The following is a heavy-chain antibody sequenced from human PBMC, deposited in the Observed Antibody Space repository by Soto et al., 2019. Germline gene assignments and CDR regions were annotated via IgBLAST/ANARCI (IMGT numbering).Heavy chain of an antibody. Sequence: SETLSLTCTVSGGSISSGGYYWSWIRQHPGKGLEWIGYIYYSGSTYYNPSLKSRVTISVDKSKNQFSLKLSSVTAADTAVYYCARTWSPYYYYYMDVWGKGTTVTVSS. CDR2: IYYSGST. D-gene: IGHD1-1*01. CDR1: GGSISSGGYY. J-gene: IGHJ6*03. V-gene: IGHV4-31*03. CDR3: ARTWSPYYYYYMDV.